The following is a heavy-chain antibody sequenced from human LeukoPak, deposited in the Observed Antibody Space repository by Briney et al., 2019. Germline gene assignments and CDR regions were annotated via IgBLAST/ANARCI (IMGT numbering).Heavy chain of an antibody. V-gene: IGHV4-34*01. J-gene: IGHJ4*02. CDR2: ITHNGKS. Sequence: KPSETLSLTWAVYGASFSGYYKTWIRQSPGEGLEWIGEITHNGKSNYNPSLKSRVTISVDTSRNQFSLRLTSVTAADAGVYYCVLGRWEPTGSYWGQGTLVAISS. CDR3: VLGRWEPTGSY. CDR1: GASFSGYY. D-gene: IGHD1-26*01.